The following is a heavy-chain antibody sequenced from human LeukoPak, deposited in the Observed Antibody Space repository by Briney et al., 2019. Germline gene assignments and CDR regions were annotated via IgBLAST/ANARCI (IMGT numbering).Heavy chain of an antibody. CDR2: ISSSSSYI. CDR3: ARQGLVGATNADY. CDR1: GFTFDDYG. Sequence: PGGSLRLSCAASGFTFDDYGMSWVRQAPGKGLEWVSSISSSSSYIYYADSVKGRFTISRDNAKNSLYLQMNSLRAEDTAVYYCARQGLVGATNADYWGQGTLVTVSS. J-gene: IGHJ4*02. V-gene: IGHV3-21*01. D-gene: IGHD1-26*01.